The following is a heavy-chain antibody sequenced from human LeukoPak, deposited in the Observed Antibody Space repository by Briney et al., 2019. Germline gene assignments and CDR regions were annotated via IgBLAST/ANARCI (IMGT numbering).Heavy chain of an antibody. CDR2: IYYSGSN. Sequence: SETLSLTCTVSGGSISSSSYYWGWIRQPPGKGLEWIGRIYYSGSNYYNPSLRSRATISEDTSNNHFSLKLSSVTAADTAVYYCARLDYYDSSGYYYPRAPDNNDYWGQGTLGTVSS. CDR1: GGSISSSSYY. J-gene: IGHJ4*02. CDR3: ARLDYYDSSGYYYPRAPDNNDY. D-gene: IGHD3-22*01. V-gene: IGHV4-39*02.